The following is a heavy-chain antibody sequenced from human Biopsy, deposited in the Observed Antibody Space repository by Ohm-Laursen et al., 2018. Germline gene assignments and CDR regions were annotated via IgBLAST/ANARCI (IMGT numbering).Heavy chain of an antibody. D-gene: IGHD3-9*01. CDR3: ARDDDTTGHYMILNH. CDR2: MWSDGINK. V-gene: IGHV3-33*01. J-gene: IGHJ5*02. CDR1: GFILNNYG. Sequence: SLRLSCAASGFILNNYGLHWVRQAPGKGLQWVAVMWSDGINKNYADSVKGRFTVPRDNSNNVLYLQMGSLRDEDSAVYYCARDDDTTGHYMILNHWGQGTLVTVSS.